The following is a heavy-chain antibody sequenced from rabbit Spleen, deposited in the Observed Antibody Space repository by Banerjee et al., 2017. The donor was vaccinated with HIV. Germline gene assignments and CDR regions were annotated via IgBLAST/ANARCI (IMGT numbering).Heavy chain of an antibody. CDR2: IYTGSGYT. CDR1: GFSFSSSYW. CDR3: ARDAGSYDYIDVYFNL. Sequence: QEQLEESGGGLVQPGGSLTLTCTASGFSFSSSYWICWVRQAPGKGLEWIGCIYTGSGYTYYASWAKGRFTISKASSTTVTLEMTSLTAADTATYFCARDAGSYDYIDVYFNLWGQGTLVTVS. D-gene: IGHD8-1*01. J-gene: IGHJ4*01. V-gene: IGHV1S45*01.